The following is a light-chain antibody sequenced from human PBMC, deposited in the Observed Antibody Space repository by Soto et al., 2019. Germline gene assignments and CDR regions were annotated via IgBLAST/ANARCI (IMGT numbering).Light chain of an antibody. V-gene: IGKV3-20*01. CDR1: QSVNSVY. J-gene: IGKJ3*01. CDR2: GAS. Sequence: EIVLTQSPGTLSLSPGERASLSCRADQSVNSVYLAWYQHKPGQAPRLLIYGASDRATGIPDRFSGSGSGTDFTLTISRLEPEDFPVDYCQQYVTSPFTFGPGTKVDI. CDR3: QQYVTSPFT.